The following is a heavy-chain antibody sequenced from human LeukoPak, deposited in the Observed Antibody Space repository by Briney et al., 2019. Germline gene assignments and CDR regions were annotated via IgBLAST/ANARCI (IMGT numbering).Heavy chain of an antibody. Sequence: SETLSLTCTVSGYSISSGYYWGWIRQPPGKGLEWIGYIYYSGSTNYNPSLKSRVTISVDTSKNQSSLKLSSVTAADTAVYYCARDRIAAAGYFDYWGQGTLVTVSS. D-gene: IGHD6-13*01. CDR3: ARDRIAAAGYFDY. V-gene: IGHV4-61*01. CDR2: IYYSGST. J-gene: IGHJ4*02. CDR1: GYSISSGYY.